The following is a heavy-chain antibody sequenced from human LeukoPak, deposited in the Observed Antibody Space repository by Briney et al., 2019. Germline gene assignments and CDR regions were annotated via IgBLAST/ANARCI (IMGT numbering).Heavy chain of an antibody. V-gene: IGHV1-46*01. CDR2: INPSGGTT. Sequence: ASLNVSCKTSGYTFTTYYMHWVRQAPGQGLEWMGIINPSGGTTNYAQKFQGRVTMTRDTSTTTLYMELSSLRSEDTAVYYCARGRPGSGWSFDYWGQGTLVTVSS. D-gene: IGHD6-19*01. CDR3: ARGRPGSGWSFDY. J-gene: IGHJ4*02. CDR1: GYTFTTYY.